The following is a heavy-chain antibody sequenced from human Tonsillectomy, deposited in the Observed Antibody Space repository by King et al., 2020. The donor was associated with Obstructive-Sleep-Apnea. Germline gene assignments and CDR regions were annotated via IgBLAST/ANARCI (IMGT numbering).Heavy chain of an antibody. Sequence: QLVQSGGGVVQPGRSLRLSCGTSGFTFNSYGMHWVRQAPGKGVAWGAIISYDGSNKYYADSVKGRFTSSRDNSKNTLYLKMDSLRPEDTAVYYCAKDASACIVGATGYFDYWGQGTLVTVSS. CDR3: AKDASACIVGATGYFDY. V-gene: IGHV3-30*18. CDR1: GFTFNSYG. CDR2: ISYDGSNK. D-gene: IGHD1-26*01. J-gene: IGHJ4*02.